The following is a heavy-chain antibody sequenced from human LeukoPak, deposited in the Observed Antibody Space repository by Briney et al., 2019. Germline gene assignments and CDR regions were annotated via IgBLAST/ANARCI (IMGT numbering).Heavy chain of an antibody. Sequence: GESLKISCKGSGYNFASYWIGWVRQMPAKGLEWMGIIYPGDSDTRYSPSFEGQVAISADKSISTAYLQWSSLKASDTAMYYCAKHRFDLSSRAAFRNCSSTSCSYYYYYYGMDVWGQGTTVTVSS. V-gene: IGHV5-51*01. CDR2: IYPGDSDT. CDR3: AKHRFDLSSRAAFRNCSSTSCSYYYYYYGMDV. J-gene: IGHJ6*02. D-gene: IGHD2-2*01. CDR1: GYNFASYW.